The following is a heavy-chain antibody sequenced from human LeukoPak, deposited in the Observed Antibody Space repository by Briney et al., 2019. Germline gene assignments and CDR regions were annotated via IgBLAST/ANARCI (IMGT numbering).Heavy chain of an antibody. J-gene: IGHJ3*02. CDR2: ISSSSNYI. Sequence: GGSLRLSCAASGFTFSSYSMNWVRQAPGKGLEWVSSISSSSNYIYYADSVKGRFTISRDNAKNSVYLQMNSLRVEDTAVYYCARDPGYCSGGRCYSGAFDIWGPGTMVTVSS. D-gene: IGHD2-15*01. CDR3: ARDPGYCSGGRCYSGAFDI. CDR1: GFTFSSYS. V-gene: IGHV3-21*01.